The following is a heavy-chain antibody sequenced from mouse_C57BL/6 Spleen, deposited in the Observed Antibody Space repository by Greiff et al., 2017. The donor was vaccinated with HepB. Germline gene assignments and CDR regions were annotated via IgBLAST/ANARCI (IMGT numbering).Heavy chain of an antibody. CDR3: VREDGNYAGAWFAY. Sequence: EVQRVESGGGLVQPKGSLKLSCAASGFTFNTYAMHWVRQAPGKGLEWVARIRSKSSNYATYYADSVKDRFTISRDDSQSMLYLQMNNLKTEDTAMYYCVREDGNYAGAWFAYWGQGTLVTVSA. CDR2: IRSKSSNYAT. D-gene: IGHD2-1*01. CDR1: GFTFNTYA. J-gene: IGHJ3*01. V-gene: IGHV10-3*01.